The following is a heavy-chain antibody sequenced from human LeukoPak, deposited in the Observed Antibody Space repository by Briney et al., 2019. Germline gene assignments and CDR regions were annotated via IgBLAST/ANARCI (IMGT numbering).Heavy chain of an antibody. CDR1: GGSFSGYY. D-gene: IGHD3-3*02. J-gene: IGHJ4*02. CDR3: ARRFLAGPNDY. V-gene: IGHV4-34*01. CDR2: INHSGST. Sequence: SETLSLTCAVYGGSFSGYYWSWIRQPPGKGLEWIGEINHSGSTNYNPSLKSRVTISVDTSKNQFSLKLRSVTAADTAVYYCARRFLAGPNDYWGQGTLVTVSS.